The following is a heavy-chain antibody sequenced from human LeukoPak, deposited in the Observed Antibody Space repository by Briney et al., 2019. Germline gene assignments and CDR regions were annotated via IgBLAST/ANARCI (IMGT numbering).Heavy chain of an antibody. CDR3: ARGYYDILTGYYMEAAKYYYYGMDV. J-gene: IGHJ6*02. CDR1: GYTFTSYY. CDR2: INPSGGST. Sequence: ASVKVSCKASGYTFTSYYMHWVRQAPGQGLEWMGIINPSGGSTSYAQKFQGRVTITADESTSTAYMELSSLRSEDTAVYYCARGYYDILTGYYMEAAKYYYYGMDVWGQGTTVTVSS. D-gene: IGHD3-9*01. V-gene: IGHV1-46*01.